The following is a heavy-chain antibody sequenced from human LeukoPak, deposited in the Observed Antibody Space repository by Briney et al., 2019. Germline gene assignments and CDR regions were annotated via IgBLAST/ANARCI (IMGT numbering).Heavy chain of an antibody. V-gene: IGHV1-18*01. CDR2: ISAYNGNT. CDR3: ARESPDYDLWSGYYYYYYGMDV. Sequence: ASVKVSCKASGYTFTSYGISWVRQAPGQGLEWMGWISAYNGNTNYAQKLQGRVTMTTDTSTSTAYMELRSLRSDDTAVYYCARESPDYDLWSGYYYYYYGMDVWGQGTTVTVSS. D-gene: IGHD3-3*01. CDR1: GYTFTSYG. J-gene: IGHJ6*02.